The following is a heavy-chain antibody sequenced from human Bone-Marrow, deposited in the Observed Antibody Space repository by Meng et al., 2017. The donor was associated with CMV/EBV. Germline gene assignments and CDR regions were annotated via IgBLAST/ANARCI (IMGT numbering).Heavy chain of an antibody. CDR2: IYSGGST. V-gene: IGHV3-66*02. J-gene: IGHJ4*02. D-gene: IGHD6-19*01. CDR1: GFTFDDYG. CDR3: ARVGDRGWLVLRGYYFDY. Sequence: GESLKISCAASGFTFDDYGMSWVRQAPGKGLEWVSVIYSGGSTYYADSVKGRFTISRDNSKNTLYLQMNSLRAEDTAVYYCARVGDRGWLVLRGYYFDYWGQGTLVTVSS.